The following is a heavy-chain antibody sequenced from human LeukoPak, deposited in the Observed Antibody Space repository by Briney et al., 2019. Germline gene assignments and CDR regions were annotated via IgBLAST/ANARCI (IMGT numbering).Heavy chain of an antibody. Sequence: SETLSLTCTVSGGSISSYYWSWIRQPPGKGLEWIGYIYYSGSTNYNPSLKSRVTISVDTSKNQFSLKLSSVTAADTAVYYCARVIAVPAAPYFDYWGPGTLVTVSS. J-gene: IGHJ4*02. CDR2: IYYSGST. CDR1: GGSISSYY. CDR3: ARVIAVPAAPYFDY. V-gene: IGHV4-59*01. D-gene: IGHD2-2*01.